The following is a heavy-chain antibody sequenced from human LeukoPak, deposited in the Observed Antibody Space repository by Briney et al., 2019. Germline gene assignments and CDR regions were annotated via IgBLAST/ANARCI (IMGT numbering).Heavy chain of an antibody. J-gene: IGHJ2*01. V-gene: IGHV4-39*01. Sequence: SETLSLTCTVSGGSIIRASSYWGWIRQPPGKGLEWTGSIYYSGSTYYNLSLKSRVTISIDTSKNLFSLKLNSVTAADTAVYYCSRRDCSQTDCFDWSFDLWGRGTLLTLSS. CDR3: SRRDCSQTDCFDWSFDL. CDR2: IYYSGST. CDR1: GGSIIRASSY. D-gene: IGHD2-21*02.